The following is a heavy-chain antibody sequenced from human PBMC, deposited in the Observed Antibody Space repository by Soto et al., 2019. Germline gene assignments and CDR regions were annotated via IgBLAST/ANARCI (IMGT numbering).Heavy chain of an antibody. CDR2: IYYSGST. J-gene: IGHJ4*02. CDR3: ASSPGGSGYYYVPHY. D-gene: IGHD3-22*01. CDR1: GGSVSSGSYY. V-gene: IGHV4-61*01. Sequence: SETLSLTCTVSGGSVSSGSYYWSWIRQPPGKGLEWIGYIYYSGSTNYNPSLKSRVTISVDTSKNQFSLKLSSVTAADTAVYYCASSPGGSGYYYVPHYWGQGTLVTVSS.